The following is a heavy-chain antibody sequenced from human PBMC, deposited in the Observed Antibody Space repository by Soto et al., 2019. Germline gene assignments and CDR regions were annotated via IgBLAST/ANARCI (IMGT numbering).Heavy chain of an antibody. CDR3: ARGPYGSGSYYHHYFDY. CDR1: GFTVSSNY. D-gene: IGHD3-10*01. Sequence: EVQLVETGGGLIQPGGSLRLSCAASGFTVSSNYMSWVRQAPGKGLEWVSVIYSGGSTYYADSVKGRFTISRDNSKNTLYLQMNSLRAEDTAVYYCARGPYGSGSYYHHYFDYWGQGTLVTVSS. CDR2: IYSGGST. J-gene: IGHJ4*02. V-gene: IGHV3-53*05.